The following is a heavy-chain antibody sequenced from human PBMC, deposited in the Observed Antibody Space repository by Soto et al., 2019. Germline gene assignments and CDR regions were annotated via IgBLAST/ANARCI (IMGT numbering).Heavy chain of an antibody. CDR1: GFTFSSYS. D-gene: IGHD3-3*01. V-gene: IGHV3-21*01. Sequence: PGGSLRLSCAASGFTFSSYSMNWVRQAPGKGLEWVSSISSSSSYIYYADSVKGRFTISRDNAKNSLYLQMNSLRAEDTAVYYCARDLQYYNFWGGYSHYYYYYYMDVWGKGTTVTVSS. J-gene: IGHJ6*03. CDR3: ARDLQYYNFWGGYSHYYYYYYMDV. CDR2: ISSSSSYI.